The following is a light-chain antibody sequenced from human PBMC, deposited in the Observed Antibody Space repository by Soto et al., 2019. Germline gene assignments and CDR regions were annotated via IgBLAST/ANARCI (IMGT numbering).Light chain of an antibody. CDR3: QQYNNWPPWT. Sequence: EIVMTQSPATLSVSPGERATLSCRASQRVSRNLAWYQQKPGQAPRLLVYDASTRATGIPDRLSGSGSETEFTLTISSLQSEDYAIYYCQQYNNWPPWTFGQGTKV. V-gene: IGKV3-15*01. CDR1: QRVSRN. CDR2: DAS. J-gene: IGKJ1*01.